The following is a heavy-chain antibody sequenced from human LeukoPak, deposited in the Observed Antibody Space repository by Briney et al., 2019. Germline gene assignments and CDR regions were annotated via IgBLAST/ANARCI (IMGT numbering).Heavy chain of an antibody. V-gene: IGHV4-34*01. Sequence: SETLSLTCAVYGGSFSGYYWSWIRQPPGKGLEWIGEINHSGSTNYNPSLKSRVTISVDTSKNQFSLKLNSVTAADTAVYYCASTERCSTTCPLDYWGQGTLVTVSS. J-gene: IGHJ4*02. CDR1: GGSFSGYY. CDR2: INHSGST. D-gene: IGHD2-2*01. CDR3: ASTERCSTTCPLDY.